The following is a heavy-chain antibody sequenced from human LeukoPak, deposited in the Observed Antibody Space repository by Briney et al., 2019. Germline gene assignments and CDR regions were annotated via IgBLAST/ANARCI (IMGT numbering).Heavy chain of an antibody. CDR3: AKDRGLDYGDYGDNWFDP. CDR2: ISGSGGST. CDR1: GFTFSSYA. D-gene: IGHD4-17*01. J-gene: IGHJ5*02. Sequence: PGGSLRLSCAASGFTFSSYAMSWVRQAPGKGLEWVSAISGSGGSTYYADSVKGRFTISRDNSKNTLYLQMNSLRAEDTAVYYCAKDRGLDYGDYGDNWFDPWGQGTLVTVSS. V-gene: IGHV3-23*01.